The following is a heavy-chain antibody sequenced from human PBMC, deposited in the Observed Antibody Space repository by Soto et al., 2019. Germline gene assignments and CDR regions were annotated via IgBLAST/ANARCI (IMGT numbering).Heavy chain of an antibody. CDR2: IYHSGST. CDR1: GGSISSSNW. Sequence: SETLSLTCAVSGGSISSSNWWSWVRQPPGKGLEWIGEIYHSGSTNYNPSLKSRVTISVDTSKNQFSLKLSSVTAADTAVYYCARLRGDSSGLRWFDPWGQGTLVTVSS. D-gene: IGHD3-22*01. CDR3: ARLRGDSSGLRWFDP. J-gene: IGHJ5*02. V-gene: IGHV4-4*02.